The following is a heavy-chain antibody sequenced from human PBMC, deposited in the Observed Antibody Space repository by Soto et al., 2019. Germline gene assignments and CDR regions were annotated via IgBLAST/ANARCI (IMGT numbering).Heavy chain of an antibody. CDR1: GGSFSGYY. D-gene: IGHD6-19*01. CDR3: ARAQWLVRFAFDI. V-gene: IGHV4-34*01. Sequence: SETLSLTCAVYGGSFSGYYWSWIRQPPGKGLEWIGEINHRGSTNYNPSLKSRVTISVDTSKNQFSLKLSSVTAADTAVYYCARAQWLVRFAFDIWGQGTMVTVSS. J-gene: IGHJ3*02. CDR2: INHRGST.